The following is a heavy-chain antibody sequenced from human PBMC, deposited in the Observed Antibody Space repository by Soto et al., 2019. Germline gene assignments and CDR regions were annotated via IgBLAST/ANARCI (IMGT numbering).Heavy chain of an antibody. Sequence: HPGGSLRLSCTASGFTFGDYAMSWFRRAPGKGLEWVGFIRSKAYGGTTEYAASVKGRFTISRDDSKSIAYLQVNSLKTEDTAVYYCTRDRFQVYDYVWGSYRPGSRVPFYYGMDVWGQGTTVTVYS. CDR2: IRSKAYGGTT. V-gene: IGHV3-49*03. D-gene: IGHD3-16*02. J-gene: IGHJ6*02. CDR1: GFTFGDYA. CDR3: TRDRFQVYDYVWGSYRPGSRVPFYYGMDV.